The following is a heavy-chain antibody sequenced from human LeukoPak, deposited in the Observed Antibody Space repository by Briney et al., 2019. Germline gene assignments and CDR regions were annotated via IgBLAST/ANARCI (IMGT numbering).Heavy chain of an antibody. CDR1: GFTFYMYA. J-gene: IGHJ4*02. D-gene: IGHD3-10*01. Sequence: PGGSLTLSCQASGFTFYMYAMTWVRQAPGKGLEWVANIKEDGSEKYYVDSVKGRFTISRDNAKNSLYLQMNSLRAEDTAVYYCARRGSNDYWGQGTLVTVSS. V-gene: IGHV3-7*01. CDR2: IKEDGSEK. CDR3: ARRGSNDY.